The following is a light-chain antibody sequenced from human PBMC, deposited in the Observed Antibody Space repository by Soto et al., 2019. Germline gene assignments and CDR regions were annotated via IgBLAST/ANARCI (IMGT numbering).Light chain of an antibody. CDR1: QSISIY. V-gene: IGKV1-39*01. CDR3: HRGYRTVIT. J-gene: IGKJ5*01. Sequence: DIRMTQSPSSLSASVGDSVTITCRASQSISIYLNWYQQRPGKAPKLLISGASTLQSGVPSRFSGGGSGADFTLTISSLHPEDFATYYCHRGYRTVITFGQGTRVEIK. CDR2: GAS.